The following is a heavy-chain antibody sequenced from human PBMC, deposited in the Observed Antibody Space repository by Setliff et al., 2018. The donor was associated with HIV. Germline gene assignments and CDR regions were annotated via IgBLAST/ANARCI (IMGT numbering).Heavy chain of an antibody. CDR1: GFTFSRYH. CDR2: INPSGGTT. Sequence: ASVKVSCKTSGFTFSRYHLHWVRQAPGQGLECMGRINPSGGTTSYAQRFQGRVTMTSDTSTSTVYLELSSLRSEDTAVYYCARVGFSHAHYFLHWGQGTLVTVSS. J-gene: IGHJ1*01. V-gene: IGHV1-46*01. D-gene: IGHD3-16*01. CDR3: ARVGFSHAHYFLH.